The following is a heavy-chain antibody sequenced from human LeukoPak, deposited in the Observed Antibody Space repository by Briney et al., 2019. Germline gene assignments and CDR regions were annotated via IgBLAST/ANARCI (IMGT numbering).Heavy chain of an antibody. CDR2: ISSSSSYI. CDR1: GFTFDDYG. D-gene: IGHD6-13*01. Sequence: PGGSLRLSCAASGFTFDDYGMSWVRQAPGKGLEWVSSISSSSSYIYYADSVKGRFTISRDNAKNSLYLQMNSLRAEDTAVYYCARDIASARSRAAGNYWGQGTLVTVSS. V-gene: IGHV3-21*01. CDR3: ARDIASARSRAAGNY. J-gene: IGHJ4*02.